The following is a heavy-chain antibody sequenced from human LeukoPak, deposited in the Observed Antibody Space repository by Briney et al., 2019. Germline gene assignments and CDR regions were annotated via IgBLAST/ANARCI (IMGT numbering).Heavy chain of an antibody. CDR3: ARDYRSSGWYSGY. CDR2: INPNSGGT. D-gene: IGHD6-19*01. CDR1: GYTFTGYY. Sequence: ASVKVSCKASGYTFTGYYMHWVRQAPGQGLEWMGWINPNSGGTNYAQKFQGRVTMTRDTSISTAYMELSRLRSDDTAVYYCARDYRSSGWYSGYWGQGTLVTVSS. V-gene: IGHV1-2*02. J-gene: IGHJ4*02.